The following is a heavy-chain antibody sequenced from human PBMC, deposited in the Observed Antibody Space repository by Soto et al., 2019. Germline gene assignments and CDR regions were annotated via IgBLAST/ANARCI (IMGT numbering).Heavy chain of an antibody. Sequence: ASVKVSCKASGYTFTRYAMHWVRQAPGQRLEWMGWINAGNGNTKYSQKFQGRVTITRDTSASTAYMELSSLTSENTAVYHCASSATTADYYYGMDVWGQGTTVTVSS. CDR1: GYTFTRYA. CDR3: ASSATTADYYYGMDV. V-gene: IGHV1-3*01. D-gene: IGHD1-26*01. CDR2: INAGNGNT. J-gene: IGHJ6*02.